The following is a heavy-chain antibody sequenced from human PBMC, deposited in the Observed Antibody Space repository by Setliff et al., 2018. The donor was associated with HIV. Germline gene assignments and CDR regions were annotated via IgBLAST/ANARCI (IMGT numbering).Heavy chain of an antibody. CDR3: ASGKGVRGVIITGGLDV. CDR2: MNPNSGAT. D-gene: IGHD3-10*01. CDR1: GHTFNNYD. Sequence: ASVKVSCKASGHTFNNYDINWVRRATGQGLEWMGWMNPNSGATGYAQKFQGRVTMTRDTSISTAYMELSSLTSKDTAVYYCASGKGVRGVIITGGLDVWGKGATVTVSS. J-gene: IGHJ6*04. V-gene: IGHV1-8*01.